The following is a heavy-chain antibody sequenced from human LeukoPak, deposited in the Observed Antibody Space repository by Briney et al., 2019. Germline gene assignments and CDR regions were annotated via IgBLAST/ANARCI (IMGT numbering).Heavy chain of an antibody. CDR1: GGSFSGYY. CDR3: ARAGSTVTLDY. J-gene: IGHJ4*02. D-gene: IGHD4-17*01. CDR2: INHSGST. V-gene: IGHV4-34*01. Sequence: SETLSLTCAVYGGSFSGYYWSWIRQPPGKGLEWIGEINHSGSTNYNPSLKSRVTISVDTPKNQFSLKLSSVTAADTAVYYCARAGSTVTLDYWGQGTLVTVSS.